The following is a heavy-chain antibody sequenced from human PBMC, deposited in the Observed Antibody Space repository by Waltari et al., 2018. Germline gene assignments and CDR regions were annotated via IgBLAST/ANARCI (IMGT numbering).Heavy chain of an antibody. D-gene: IGHD2-15*01. J-gene: IGHJ5*02. Sequence: QLQLQESGSGLVKPSQTLSLTCAVSGGSISSGGYSWSWIRQPPGKGLEWIGYIYHSGSTYYNPSLRSRVTISVDRSKNQCSLKLSSVTAADTAVYYCAREVVVVVAATRGYNWFDPWGQGTLVTVSS. CDR3: AREVVVVVAATRGYNWFDP. V-gene: IGHV4-30-2*01. CDR1: GGSISSGGYS. CDR2: IYHSGST.